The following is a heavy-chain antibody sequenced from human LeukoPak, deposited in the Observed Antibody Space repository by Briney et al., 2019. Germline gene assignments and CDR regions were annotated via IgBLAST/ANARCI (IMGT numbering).Heavy chain of an antibody. D-gene: IGHD3-9*01. CDR1: GGTFSSYA. V-gene: IGHV1-69*06. J-gene: IGHJ4*02. Sequence: SVKVSCKASGGTFSSYAISWVRQAPGQGLEWMGGIIPIFGTANYAQKFQGRVTITADKSTSTAYMELSSLRSEDTAVYYCAREQYDILTGYYGGTFDYWGQGTLVTVSS. CDR3: AREQYDILTGYYGGTFDY. CDR2: IIPIFGTA.